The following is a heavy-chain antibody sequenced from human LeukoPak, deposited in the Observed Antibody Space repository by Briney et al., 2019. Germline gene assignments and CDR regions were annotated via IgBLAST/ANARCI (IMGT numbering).Heavy chain of an antibody. CDR1: GVSFSSRY. CDR3: ARAFDY. CDR2: INQDGSVK. V-gene: IGHV3-7*02. Sequence: GGSLRLSCAASGVSFSSRYMSWVRRAPGKGLECVANINQDGSVKSYVDSVKGRFTISRDNAKNSLYLQMNSLRAEDTAVYYCARAFDYWGQGTLVTVSS. J-gene: IGHJ4*02.